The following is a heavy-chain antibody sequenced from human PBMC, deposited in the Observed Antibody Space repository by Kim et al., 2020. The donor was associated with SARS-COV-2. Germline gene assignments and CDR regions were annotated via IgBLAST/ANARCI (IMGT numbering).Heavy chain of an antibody. CDR2: IYSGGST. CDR3: ARDYSYCGGDCYSVAFVI. Sequence: GGSLRLSCAASGFTVSSNYMSWVRQAPGKGLEWVSVIYSGGSTYYADSVKGRFTISRDNSKNTLYLQMNSLRAEDTGVYYCARDYSYCGGDCYSVAFVIWRQGTSDTVS. J-gene: IGHJ3*02. CDR1: GFTVSSNY. V-gene: IGHV3-66*01. D-gene: IGHD2-21*02.